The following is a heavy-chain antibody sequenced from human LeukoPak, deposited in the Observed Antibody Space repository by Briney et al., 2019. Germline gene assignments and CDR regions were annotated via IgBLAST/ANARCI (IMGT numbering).Heavy chain of an antibody. CDR3: ARAVDVADY. CDR1: GFIFTDHW. J-gene: IGHJ4*03. D-gene: IGHD3-16*01. CDR2: IKEDEGAK. Sequence: PGGSLRLSCAASGFIFTDHWMSWVRQAPGKGLEWVANIKEDEGAKFYADSVRGRFTISRDNAKNSVYLQMNNLRVEDTAVYYCARAVDVADYWGQGTMVTVSS. V-gene: IGHV3-7*01.